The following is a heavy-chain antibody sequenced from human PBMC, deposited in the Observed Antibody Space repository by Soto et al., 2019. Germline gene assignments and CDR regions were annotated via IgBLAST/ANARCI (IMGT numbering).Heavy chain of an antibody. J-gene: IGHJ3*02. CDR1: GGSISSYC. Sequence: LEILSLTCTVSGGSISSYCWSWIRQPPGKGLEWIGYIYYSGSTNYNPSLKSRVTISVDTSKNQFSLKLSSVTAADTAVYYCAREYCSGGSCYFGAFDIWGQGTMVTVSS. CDR2: IYYSGST. V-gene: IGHV4-59*12. CDR3: AREYCSGGSCYFGAFDI. D-gene: IGHD2-15*01.